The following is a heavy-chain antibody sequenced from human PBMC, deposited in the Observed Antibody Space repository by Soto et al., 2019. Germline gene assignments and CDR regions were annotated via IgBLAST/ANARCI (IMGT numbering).Heavy chain of an antibody. V-gene: IGHV4-4*07. CDR3: ARDGMTTGDT. D-gene: IGHD2-21*02. J-gene: IGHJ4*02. CDR1: GVSVRSYT. CDR2: VFSSVSA. Sequence: LTCIVSGVSVRSYTWSWVRQPANKGLEWIGRVFSSVSATYNPSLKSRVSISMDTPENRISLKLDSVTAADAGVYFCARDGMTTGDTWGPGTLVTVSS.